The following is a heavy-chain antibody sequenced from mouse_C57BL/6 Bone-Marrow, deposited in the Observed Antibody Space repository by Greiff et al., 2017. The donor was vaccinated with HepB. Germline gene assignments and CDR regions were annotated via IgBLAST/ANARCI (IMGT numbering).Heavy chain of an antibody. V-gene: IGHV5-9*01. CDR3: ARRGNSNYPHFDY. J-gene: IGHJ2*01. CDR1: GFTFSSYT. Sequence: EVKLVESGGGLVKPGGSLKLSCAASGFTFSSYTMSWVRQTPEKRLEWVATISGGGGNTYYPDSVKGRFTISRDYAKNTLYLQMSSLRSEDTALYYCARRGNSNYPHFDYWGQGTTLTVSS. D-gene: IGHD2-5*01. CDR2: ISGGGGNT.